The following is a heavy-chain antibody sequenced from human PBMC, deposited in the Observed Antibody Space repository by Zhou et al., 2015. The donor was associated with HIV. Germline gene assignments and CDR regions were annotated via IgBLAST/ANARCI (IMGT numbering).Heavy chain of an antibody. CDR1: GGTFSNYA. CDR2: IVPFFGTA. D-gene: IGHD7-27*01. CDR3: AREGWGSWYFDL. Sequence: QVLLVQSGAEVKKPGSSVKVSCEASGGTFSNYAVSWVRQAPGQGLEWMGGIVPFFGTANYAQKFQGRVTITADKSTSTAYMELSSLTSEDTAAYFCAREGWGSWYFDLWGRGTLVSVSS. V-gene: IGHV1-69*06. J-gene: IGHJ2*01.